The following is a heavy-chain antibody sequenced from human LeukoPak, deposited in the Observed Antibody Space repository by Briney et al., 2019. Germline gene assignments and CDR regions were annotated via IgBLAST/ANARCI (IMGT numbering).Heavy chain of an antibody. Sequence: GGSLRLSCAASGFTFSSYGTHWVRQAPGKGLEWVAVISYDGSNKYYADSVKGRFTISRDNSKNTLYLQMNSLRAEDTAVYYCAKPNYDYVWGSYRYGFDYWGQGTLVTVSS. D-gene: IGHD3-16*02. CDR1: GFTFSSYG. V-gene: IGHV3-30*18. J-gene: IGHJ4*02. CDR3: AKPNYDYVWGSYRYGFDY. CDR2: ISYDGSNK.